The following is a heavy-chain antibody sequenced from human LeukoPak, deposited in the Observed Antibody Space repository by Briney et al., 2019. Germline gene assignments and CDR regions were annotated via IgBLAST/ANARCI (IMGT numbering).Heavy chain of an antibody. CDR3: ARESPYGTLFDP. CDR2: IIPIFGTA. V-gene: IGHV1-69*13. J-gene: IGHJ5*02. D-gene: IGHD1-26*01. Sequence: SVKVSCKASGGTFSSYAISWVRQAPGQGLEWMGGIIPIFGTANYAQKFQGRVTITADESTSTAYMELSSLRSEDTAVYYCARESPYGTLFDPWGQGTLVTVSS. CDR1: GGTFSSYA.